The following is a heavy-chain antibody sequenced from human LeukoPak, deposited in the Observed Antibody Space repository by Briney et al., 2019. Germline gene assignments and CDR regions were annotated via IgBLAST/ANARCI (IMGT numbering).Heavy chain of an antibody. CDR1: GYTFTGYY. J-gene: IGHJ6*02. CDR2: INTNTGNP. CDR3: ARDPQGYYYYGMDV. Sequence: ASVKVSCKASGYTFTGYYMHWVRQAPGQGLEWMGWINTNTGNPTYAQGFTGRFVFSLDTSVSTAYLQISSLKAEDTAVYYCARDPQGYYYYGMDVWGQGTTVTVSS. V-gene: IGHV7-4-1*02.